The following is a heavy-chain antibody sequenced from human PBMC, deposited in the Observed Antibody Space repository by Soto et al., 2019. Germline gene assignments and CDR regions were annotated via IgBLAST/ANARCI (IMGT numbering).Heavy chain of an antibody. CDR1: GFTFSDYY. CDR3: ARVHKQLAPDFDY. V-gene: IGHV3-11*01. D-gene: IGHD6-6*01. Sequence: GGSLRLSCAASGFTFSDYYMSWIRQAPGKGLEWVSYISSSGSTMYYADSVKGRFTISRDNAKNSLYLQMNSLRAEDTAVYYCARVHKQLAPDFDYWGQGTLVTV. CDR2: ISSSGSTM. J-gene: IGHJ4*02.